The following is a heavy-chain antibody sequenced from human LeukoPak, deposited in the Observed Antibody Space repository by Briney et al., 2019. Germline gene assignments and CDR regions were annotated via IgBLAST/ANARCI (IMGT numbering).Heavy chain of an antibody. J-gene: IGHJ4*02. CDR1: GFTFSSYA. D-gene: IGHD6-19*01. CDR2: ISGSGGST. Sequence: GGSLRLSCAASGFTFSSYAMSWVRQAPGKGLEWVSAISGSGGSTYYADSVKGRFTISRDNSKNTLYLQMNSLRAEDTAVYYCAKFVKGRIAVATVFDYWGQGTLVTVSS. V-gene: IGHV3-23*01. CDR3: AKFVKGRIAVATVFDY.